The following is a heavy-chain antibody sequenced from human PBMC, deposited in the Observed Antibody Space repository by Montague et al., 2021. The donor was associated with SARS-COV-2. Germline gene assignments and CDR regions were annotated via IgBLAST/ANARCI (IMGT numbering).Heavy chain of an antibody. Sequence: SETLSLTCTVSGDSISTSYWAWIRQPPGKGQERIGYVYNSGRSSYNSYLKSRVTISVDTSKNQVPLNLRSVTAADTAVYFCVRAARRDSDTPHLYYYKGMDLWGQGTTVTVSS. CDR2: VYNSGRS. V-gene: IGHV4-59*01. J-gene: IGHJ6*02. CDR1: GDSISTSY. CDR3: VRAARRDSDTPHLYYYKGMDL. D-gene: IGHD6-6*01.